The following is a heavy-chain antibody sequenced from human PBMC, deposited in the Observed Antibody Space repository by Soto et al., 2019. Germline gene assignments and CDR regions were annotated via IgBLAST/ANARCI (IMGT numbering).Heavy chain of an antibody. CDR1: GFIFSND. J-gene: IGHJ3*02. CDR2: IYSGGST. V-gene: IGHV3-66*01. CDR3: AREASRGFFAMYAFDI. D-gene: IGHD3-3*01. Sequence: PGGSLRQSCAASGFIFSNDISWVRQAPGKGLEWVSVIYSGGSTYYADSVKGRFTISRDNSKNTLYLQMNSLRAEDTAVYYCAREASRGFFAMYAFDIWGQGTMVTVSS.